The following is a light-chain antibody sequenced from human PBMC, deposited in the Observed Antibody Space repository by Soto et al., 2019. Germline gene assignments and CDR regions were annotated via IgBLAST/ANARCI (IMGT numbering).Light chain of an antibody. J-gene: IGKJ1*01. CDR2: GAS. Sequence: PGERAPLPCRASENVRTFVDWYQQKPGQAPRLLIYGASNRATGIPARFSGSGSGTDFTLTVSSLQPEDFAVYYCQQYGSSGTFGQATKVDIK. CDR3: QQYGSSGT. CDR1: ENVRTF. V-gene: IGKV3-20*01.